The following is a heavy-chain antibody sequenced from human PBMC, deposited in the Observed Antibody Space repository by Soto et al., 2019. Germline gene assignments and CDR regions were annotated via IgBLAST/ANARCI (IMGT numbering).Heavy chain of an antibody. V-gene: IGHV4-59*01. D-gene: IGHD2-21*02. Sequence: QVQLQESGPGLVKPSETLSLTCTVSGGSISSYYWSWIRQPPGKGLEWIGYIYYSGSTNYNPSLKSRVPISVDTSKNQFSLKLSAVTAADTAVYYCASGIAYCGGDCYSSAFDIWGQGTMVTVSS. CDR2: IYYSGST. CDR1: GGSISSYY. CDR3: ASGIAYCGGDCYSSAFDI. J-gene: IGHJ3*02.